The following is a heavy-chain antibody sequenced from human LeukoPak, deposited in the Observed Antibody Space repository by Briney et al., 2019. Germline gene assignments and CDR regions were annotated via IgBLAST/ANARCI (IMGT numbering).Heavy chain of an antibody. D-gene: IGHD3-10*01. Sequence: SETLSLTCTVSGGSVISGYYYWSWIRQPPGKGLEWIGYIYYSGSTNYNPSLKSRVTTSVDTSKNHFSLKLNSVTTVDTAVYYCATYYYGSGSAKYYFDYWGQGTLVTVSS. CDR1: GGSVISGYYY. CDR3: ATYYYGSGSAKYYFDY. V-gene: IGHV4-61*03. J-gene: IGHJ4*02. CDR2: IYYSGST.